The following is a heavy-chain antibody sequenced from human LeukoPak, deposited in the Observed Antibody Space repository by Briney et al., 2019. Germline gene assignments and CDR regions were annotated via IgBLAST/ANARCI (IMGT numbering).Heavy chain of an antibody. CDR3: ARGFFVEMATILDY. J-gene: IGHJ4*02. Sequence: GASVKVSCKASGYTFTSHYMHWVRQAPEKGLEWMGIINPTGGSTSYAQKFQGRVTMTRDTSTSTDYMELSSLRYEDTAVYYCARGFFVEMATILDYWGQGTLVTVSS. CDR1: GYTFTSHY. CDR2: INPTGGST. D-gene: IGHD5-24*01. V-gene: IGHV1-46*01.